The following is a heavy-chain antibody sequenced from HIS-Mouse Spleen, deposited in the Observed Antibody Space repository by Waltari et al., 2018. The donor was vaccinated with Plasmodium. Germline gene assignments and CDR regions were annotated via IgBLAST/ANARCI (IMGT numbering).Heavy chain of an antibody. D-gene: IGHD6-6*01. CDR2: MGTAGDT. CDR3: ARGPTYSSSYYVDY. CDR1: GFTFSSYD. J-gene: IGHJ4*02. Sequence: EVQLVESGGGLVQPGGSLRLSCAASGFTFSSYDMHWVRQATGKGLGWVSAMGTAGDTYYPGSVKGRFTISRENAKNSLYLQMNSLRAGDTAVYYCARGPTYSSSYYVDYWGQGTLVTVSS. V-gene: IGHV3-13*01.